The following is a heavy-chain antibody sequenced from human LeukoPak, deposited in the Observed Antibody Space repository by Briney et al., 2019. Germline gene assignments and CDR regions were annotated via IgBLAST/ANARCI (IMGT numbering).Heavy chain of an antibody. CDR2: IYYSGST. J-gene: IGHJ4*02. CDR3: ARHPDTYYYLN. Sequence: SETLSLTCTASGGSISSSSYYWGWIRQPPGKGLEWIGSIYYSGSTYYNPSLKSRVTISVDTSKNQFSLKLSSVTAADTAVYYCARHPDTYYYLNWGQGTLVTVSS. D-gene: IGHD3-10*01. V-gene: IGHV4-39*01. CDR1: GGSISSSSYY.